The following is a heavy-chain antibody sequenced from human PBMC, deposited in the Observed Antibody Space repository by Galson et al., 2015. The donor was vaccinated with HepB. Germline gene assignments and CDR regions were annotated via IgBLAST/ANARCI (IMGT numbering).Heavy chain of an antibody. CDR2: ISGSGSNT. CDR3: AKLKFYYDSSGYKCFDY. CDR1: GFTFSSFA. V-gene: IGHV3-23*01. D-gene: IGHD3-22*01. Sequence: SLRLSCAASGFTFSSFAMSWVRQAPGKGLEWVSGISGSGSNTYYADSVKGRFTISRDNSKNTLYLQMNSLRAEDTALYYCAKLKFYYDSSGYKCFDYWGQGTPVTVSS. J-gene: IGHJ4*02.